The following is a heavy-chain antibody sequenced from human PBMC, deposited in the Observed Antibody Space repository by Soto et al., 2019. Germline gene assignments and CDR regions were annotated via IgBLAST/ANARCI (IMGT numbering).Heavy chain of an antibody. CDR2: IYYSGGT. CDR3: TREQSDDNYFDP. Sequence: XTLSLTCTVSGAAISSGCYFYTWVRQPPGKGLEWLGYIYYSGGTNYNPSLKSRVTISLDKYKSQFSLRMISFTAADTAVYYCTREQSDDNYFDPWGQGTLGTVSS. V-gene: IGHV4-61*01. D-gene: IGHD6-19*01. CDR1: GAAISSGCYF. J-gene: IGHJ5*02.